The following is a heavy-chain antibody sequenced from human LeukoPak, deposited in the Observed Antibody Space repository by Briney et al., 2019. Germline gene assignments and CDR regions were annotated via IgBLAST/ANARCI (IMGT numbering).Heavy chain of an antibody. D-gene: IGHD2-2*01. CDR2: IDPSDSYT. CDR3: ARHGRYCSSTSCYAALDY. V-gene: IGHV5-10-1*01. J-gene: IGHJ4*02. CDR1: GYSFTSYW. Sequence: QGESLKISCKGSGYSFTSYWISWVRQMPGKGLEWMGRIDPSDSYTNYSPSFQGHVTISADKSISTAYLQWSSLKASDTAMYYCARHGRYCSSTSCYAALDYWGQGTLVTVSS.